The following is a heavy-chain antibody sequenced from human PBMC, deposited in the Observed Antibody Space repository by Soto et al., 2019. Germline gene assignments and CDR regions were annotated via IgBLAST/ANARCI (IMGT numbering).Heavy chain of an antibody. J-gene: IGHJ4*02. D-gene: IGHD3-16*01. CDR3: ARGDYLGDDYIWGSQKRSFDY. V-gene: IGHV1-2*04. CDR1: GYTFTGYY. Sequence: ASVKVSCKASGYTFTGYYMHWVRQAPGQGLEWMGWINPNSGGTNYAQKFQGWVTMTRDTSISTAYMELSRLRSDDTAVYYCARGDYLGDDYIWGSQKRSFDYWGQGTLVTVSS. CDR2: INPNSGGT.